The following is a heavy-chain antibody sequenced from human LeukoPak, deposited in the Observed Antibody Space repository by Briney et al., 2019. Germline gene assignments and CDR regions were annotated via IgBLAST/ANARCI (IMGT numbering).Heavy chain of an antibody. CDR1: GGSISSYY. CDR2: IYYSGST. D-gene: IGHD4-17*01. J-gene: IGHJ4*02. CDR3: ARLVPDYGDYEPYLNFDY. V-gene: IGHV4-59*01. Sequence: SETLSLNCTVSGGSISSYYWSWIRQPPGKGLEWIGYIYYSGSTNYNPSLKSRVTISVDTSKNQFSLKLSSVTAADTAVYYCARLVPDYGDYEPYLNFDYWGQGTLVTVSS.